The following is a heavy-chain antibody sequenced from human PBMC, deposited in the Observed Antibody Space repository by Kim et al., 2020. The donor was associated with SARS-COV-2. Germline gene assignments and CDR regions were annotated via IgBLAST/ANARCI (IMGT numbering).Heavy chain of an antibody. V-gene: IGHV3-64*02. CDR3: ARVQYDFWSAYLY. CDR1: GFIFSDYA. Sequence: GGSLRLSCAASGFIFSDYAMHWVRQAPGKGLEYVSAISATGGTTFYADAVKGRFTISRDNSKKMLYLQMGSLRTDDMAVYYCARVQYDFWSAYLYWGQGTLVTVSS. D-gene: IGHD3-3*01. CDR2: ISATGGTT. J-gene: IGHJ4*02.